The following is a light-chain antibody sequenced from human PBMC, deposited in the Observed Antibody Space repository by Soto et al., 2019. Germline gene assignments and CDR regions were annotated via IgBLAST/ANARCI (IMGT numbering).Light chain of an antibody. Sequence: EIVMTQSPVTLSVSPGERATLSCRAGQSVSSNLAWYQQKPGQAPRLLIYGASTRATGIPARFSGSGSGTEFTLTTSSLQPEHFAGYYSQQYNNWHPATLGQGTNVDSK. CDR3: QQYNNWHPAT. V-gene: IGKV3-15*01. CDR2: GAS. CDR1: QSVSSN. J-gene: IGKJ1*01.